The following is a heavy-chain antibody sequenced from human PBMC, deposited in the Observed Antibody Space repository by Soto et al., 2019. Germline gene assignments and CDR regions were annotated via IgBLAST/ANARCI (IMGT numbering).Heavy chain of an antibody. CDR3: AILTKPTAVTTAFRGGYGLDV. V-gene: IGHV4-61*01. CDR2: IHSSGST. D-gene: IGHD4-17*01. J-gene: IGHJ6*02. Sequence: SETLSLTCTVSGGSVSSGNYFWSWIRQPPGKGLEWIGYIHSSGSTNYNPSLKSRVTISVDTSRNQFSLKLTSVTAADTAVYYCAILTKPTAVTTAFRGGYGLDVWGQGTTVTVSS. CDR1: GGSVSSGNYF.